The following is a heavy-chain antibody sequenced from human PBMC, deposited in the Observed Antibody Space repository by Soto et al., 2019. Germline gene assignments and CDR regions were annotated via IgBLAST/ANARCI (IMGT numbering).Heavy chain of an antibody. V-gene: IGHV1-69*12. D-gene: IGHD1-26*01. CDR3: ARGVVGTYYYGMDV. CDR2: IIPIFGTA. Sequence: QVQLVQSGAEVKKPGSSVKVSCKASGGTFSSYAISWVRQAPGQGLEWMGGIIPIFGTANYAQKFQGRVTXXAXEXXSTAYMELSSLRSEDTAVYYCARGVVGTYYYGMDVWGQGTTVTVSS. CDR1: GGTFSSYA. J-gene: IGHJ6*02.